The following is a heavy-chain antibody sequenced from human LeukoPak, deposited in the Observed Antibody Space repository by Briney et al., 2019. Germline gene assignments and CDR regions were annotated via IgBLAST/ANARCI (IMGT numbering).Heavy chain of an antibody. J-gene: IGHJ2*01. V-gene: IGHV4-59*08. D-gene: IGHD1-7*01. CDR2: IQYSGRT. CDR1: GGSISIYY. Sequence: SETLSLTCTVSGGSISIYYWSWIRQTPGKGLEWIGYIQYSGRTNYNPSLKSRVTISVDTSENQFSLSLRSVTAADTAVYYCARWNYYFDLWGRGTLSLSPQ. CDR3: ARWNYYFDL.